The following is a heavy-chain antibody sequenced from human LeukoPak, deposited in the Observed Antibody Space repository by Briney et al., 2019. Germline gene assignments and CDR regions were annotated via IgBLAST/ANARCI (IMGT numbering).Heavy chain of an antibody. CDR1: GFTVSSNY. V-gene: IGHV3-53*01. CDR3: AKDLSRYDFWSGYYNAFDY. D-gene: IGHD3-3*01. Sequence: GGSLRLSCAASGFTVSSNYMSWVRQAPGKGLEWVSIIYSGGGRNYADSVKGRFTISRDISKNTLYLQMNSLRAEDTAVYYCAKDLSRYDFWSGYYNAFDYWGQGTLVTVSS. J-gene: IGHJ4*02. CDR2: IYSGGGR.